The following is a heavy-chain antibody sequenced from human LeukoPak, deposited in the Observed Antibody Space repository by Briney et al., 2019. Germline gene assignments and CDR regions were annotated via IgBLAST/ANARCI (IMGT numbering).Heavy chain of an antibody. CDR2: INPNSGGT. Sequence: ASVKVSCKASGYTFTGYYMHWVRRAPGQGLEWMGWINPNSGGTNYAQKFQGRVTMTRDTSISTAYMELSRLRSDDTAVYYCARGNGLYYYDSSGYPWGQGTLDTVSS. CDR1: GYTFTGYY. CDR3: ARGNGLYYYDSSGYP. V-gene: IGHV1-2*02. D-gene: IGHD3-22*01. J-gene: IGHJ5*02.